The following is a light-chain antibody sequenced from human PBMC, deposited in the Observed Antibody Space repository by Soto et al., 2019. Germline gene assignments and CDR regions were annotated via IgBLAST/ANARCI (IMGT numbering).Light chain of an antibody. Sequence: QAVLTEPGSVSGSLGQSITISCTRTSSDVGGYNYVSWYQQHPGKAPKLMIYEVSNRPSGVSYRFSGSKSGNTASLTISGLQAEDEGDYYCSSYTTSSTLVFGAGTKVTVL. CDR1: SSDVGGYNY. V-gene: IGLV2-14*01. J-gene: IGLJ1*01. CDR3: SSYTTSSTLV. CDR2: EVS.